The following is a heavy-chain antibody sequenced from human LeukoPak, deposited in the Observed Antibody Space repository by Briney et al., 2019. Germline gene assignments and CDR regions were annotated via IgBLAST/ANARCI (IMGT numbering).Heavy chain of an antibody. D-gene: IGHD3-22*01. CDR2: IYHDGTT. CDR1: GLSISSGYY. J-gene: IGHJ4*02. CDR3: ARAARITVVTSYYFDY. V-gene: IGHV4-38-2*02. Sequence: SETLSLTCTVSGLSISSGYYWGWIRQPPGKGLEWIASIYHDGTTYYNPSLKSRVTISMDTSKNQFSLKLTSVTAADTAVYYCARAARITVVTSYYFDYWGQGTLVTVSS.